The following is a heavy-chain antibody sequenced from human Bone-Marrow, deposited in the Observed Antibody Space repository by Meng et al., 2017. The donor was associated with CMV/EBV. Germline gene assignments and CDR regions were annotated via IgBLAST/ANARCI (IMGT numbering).Heavy chain of an antibody. CDR3: ARAGSSSTSYYFDY. V-gene: IGHV1-8*01. CDR2: MNPNSGNT. D-gene: IGHD6-6*01. Sequence: ASVKVSCKASGYTFTSYDINWVRQATGQGLEWMGWMNPNSGNTGYAQKFQGRVTMTRNTSISTAYMELSSLRSEDTAVYYCARAGSSSTSYYFDYWGQGTLVNGAS. J-gene: IGHJ4*02. CDR1: GYTFTSYD.